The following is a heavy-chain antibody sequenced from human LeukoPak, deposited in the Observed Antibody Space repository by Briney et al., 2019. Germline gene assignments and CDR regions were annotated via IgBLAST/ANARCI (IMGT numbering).Heavy chain of an antibody. CDR3: ASQEDY. J-gene: IGHJ4*02. CDR1: GFTFSSYS. Sequence: GSLRLSCAASGFTFSSYSMSWVRQAPGKGLEWVSVIYSGGSTYYADSVKGRFTISRDNSKNTLYLQMNSLRAEDTAVYYCASQEDYWGQGTLVTVSS. CDR2: IYSGGST. V-gene: IGHV3-66*04.